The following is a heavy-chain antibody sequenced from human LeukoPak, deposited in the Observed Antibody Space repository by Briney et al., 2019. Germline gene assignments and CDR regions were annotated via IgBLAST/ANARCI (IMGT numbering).Heavy chain of an antibody. CDR2: IKPDGTTK. CDR1: GFPFSSYS. CDR3: ARSIPYGTTWYGRSDY. V-gene: IGHV3-7*03. Sequence: GGSLRLSCAASGFPFSSYSMTWVRQAPGKGLEWVANIKPDGTTKFYVDSVKGRFTTSRDNALNSLYLQMNSLRAEDTAIYYCARSIPYGTTWYGRSDYWGQGTLVTVSS. J-gene: IGHJ4*02. D-gene: IGHD6-13*01.